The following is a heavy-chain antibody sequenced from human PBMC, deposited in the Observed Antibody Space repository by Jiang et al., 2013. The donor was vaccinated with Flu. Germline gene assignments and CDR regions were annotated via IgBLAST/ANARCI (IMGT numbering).Heavy chain of an antibody. D-gene: IGHD2-15*01. CDR3: ARYCSGGSCYEAAIFDY. V-gene: IGHV1-3*01. J-gene: IGHJ4*02. CDR2: INAGNGNT. CDR1: GYTFTSYA. Sequence: GAEVKKPGASVKVSCKASGYTFTSYAMHWVRQAPGQRLEWMGWINAGNGNTKYSQKFQGRVTITRDTSASTAYMELSSLRSEDTAVYYCARYCSGGSCYEAAIFDYWGQGTLV.